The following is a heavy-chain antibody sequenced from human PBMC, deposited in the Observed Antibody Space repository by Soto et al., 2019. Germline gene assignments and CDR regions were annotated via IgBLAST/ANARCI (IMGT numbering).Heavy chain of an antibody. Sequence: QVQLVESGGGVDQPGRSLRLSCAVSGFTVSNFGMHWVRQAPGKGLEWVAVISRDGGTKFYADSVKGRFTISRDNSRNTLFLEMNSLRGDDMGVYYCTGEVASGYWGQGTLVTVSS. CDR3: TGEVASGY. D-gene: IGHD2-8*02. CDR2: ISRDGGTK. J-gene: IGHJ4*02. CDR1: GFTVSNFG. V-gene: IGHV3-30*03.